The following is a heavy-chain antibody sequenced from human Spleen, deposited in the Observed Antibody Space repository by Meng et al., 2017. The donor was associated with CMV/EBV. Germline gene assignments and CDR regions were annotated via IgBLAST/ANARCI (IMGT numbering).Heavy chain of an antibody. CDR3: ARGVPYYDILTGSIGGLDY. D-gene: IGHD3-9*01. CDR1: GFTFSSYE. J-gene: IGHJ4*02. Sequence: GGSLRLSCAASGFTFSSYEMNWVRQAPGKGLEWVSYISSSGSTIYYADSVKGRFTISRDNAKNSLYQQMNSLRAEDTAVYYCARGVPYYDILTGSIGGLDYWGQGTLVTVSS. CDR2: ISSSGSTI. V-gene: IGHV3-48*03.